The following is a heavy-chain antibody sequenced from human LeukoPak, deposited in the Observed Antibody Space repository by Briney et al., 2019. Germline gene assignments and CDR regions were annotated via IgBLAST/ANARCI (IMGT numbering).Heavy chain of an antibody. CDR3: AKEYGYTYGEFDY. CDR2: ISGSGVST. Sequence: PGGSLRLSCAASGVTFSSYGMSWVRQAPGKGLEWVSAISGSGVSTYYADSVKGRFTISRDNSKNTLCLQMNSLRAEDTAVYYCAKEYGYTYGEFDYWGQGTLVTVSS. D-gene: IGHD5-18*01. V-gene: IGHV3-23*01. CDR1: GVTFSSYG. J-gene: IGHJ4*02.